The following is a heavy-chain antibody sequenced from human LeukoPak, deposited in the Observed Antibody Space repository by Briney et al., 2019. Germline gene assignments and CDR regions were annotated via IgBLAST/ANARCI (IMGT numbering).Heavy chain of an antibody. CDR1: GFTFSSYG. CDR3: AKKPSGYYFDY. D-gene: IGHD3-22*01. Sequence: GGTLRLSCAVSGFTFSSYGMSWVRQAPGKGLEWVSAISGSGGSTYYADSVKGRFTISRDNAKNTLYLQMNSLRAEDTAVYYCAKKPSGYYFDYWGQGTLVTVSS. CDR2: ISGSGGST. V-gene: IGHV3-23*01. J-gene: IGHJ4*02.